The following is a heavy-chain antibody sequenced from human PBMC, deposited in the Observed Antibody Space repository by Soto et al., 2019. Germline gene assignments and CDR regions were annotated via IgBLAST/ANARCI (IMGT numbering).Heavy chain of an antibody. V-gene: IGHV1-69*13. CDR2: IIPIFGTA. CDR1: GGTFSSYA. CDR3: ARALRPEYSSSYLGSYSYYGMDV. D-gene: IGHD6-6*01. J-gene: IGHJ6*02. Sequence: SVKVSCKASGGTFSSYAISWVRQAPGQGLEWMGGIIPIFGTANYAQKFQGRVTITADESTSTAYMELSSLRSEDTAVYYCARALRPEYSSSYLGSYSYYGMDVSGPATTVTVSS.